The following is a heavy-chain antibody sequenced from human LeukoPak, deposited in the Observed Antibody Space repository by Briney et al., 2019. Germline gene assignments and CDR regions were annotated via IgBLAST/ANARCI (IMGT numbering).Heavy chain of an antibody. J-gene: IGHJ5*02. CDR2: MNPNSGNT. CDR1: GYTFTSYD. Sequence: ASVKVSCKASGYTFTSYDINWVRQATGQGLEWRGWMNPNSGNTGYAQKFQGRVTMTRNTSISTAYMELSSLRSEDTAVYYCARESTDSYNWFDPWGQGTLVTVSS. D-gene: IGHD2-2*01. V-gene: IGHV1-8*01. CDR3: ARESTDSYNWFDP.